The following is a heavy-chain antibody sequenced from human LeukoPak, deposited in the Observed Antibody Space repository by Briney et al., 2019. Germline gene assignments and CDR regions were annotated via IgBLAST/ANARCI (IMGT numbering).Heavy chain of an antibody. J-gene: IGHJ4*02. V-gene: IGHV3-7*01. D-gene: IGHD3-9*01. CDR3: EIDLTGGPDY. CDR2: IKHDGSEK. CDR1: GFTFSSSS. Sequence: GGSLRLSCPASGFTFSSSSMSWVRLAPGKGLEWVANIKHDGSEKYYVDSVRGRFTISRDNAKDSFYLQMNSLRAEDTAVYFCEIDLTGGPDYWGQGTLVTVSS.